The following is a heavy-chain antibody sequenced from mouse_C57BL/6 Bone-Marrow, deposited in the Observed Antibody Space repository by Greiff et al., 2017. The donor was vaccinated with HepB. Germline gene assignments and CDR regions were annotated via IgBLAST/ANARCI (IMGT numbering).Heavy chain of an antibody. CDR1: GFNIKNTY. CDR3: ALITTVVATDWYFDV. V-gene: IGHV14-3*01. Sequence: EVQGVESVAELVRPGASVKLSCTASGFNIKNTYMHWVKQRPEQGLEWIGRIDPANGNTKYAPKFQGKATITADTSSNTAYLQLSSLTSEDTAIYYCALITTVVATDWYFDVWGTGTTVTVSS. CDR2: IDPANGNT. J-gene: IGHJ1*03. D-gene: IGHD1-1*01.